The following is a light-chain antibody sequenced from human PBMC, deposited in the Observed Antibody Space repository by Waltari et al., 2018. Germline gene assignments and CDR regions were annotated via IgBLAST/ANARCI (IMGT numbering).Light chain of an antibody. CDR3: QQYNNWPPLFT. CDR2: GAS. CDR1: QSVSSN. J-gene: IGKJ3*01. V-gene: IGKV3-15*01. Sequence: EIVMTQSPVTLSVSPGERATLSCRASQSVSSNLAWYQQKPGQAPRLLIYGASTMATGIPARFSGSGSGTEFTLTISSLQSEDFAVYYCQQYNNWPPLFTFGPGTKVDIK.